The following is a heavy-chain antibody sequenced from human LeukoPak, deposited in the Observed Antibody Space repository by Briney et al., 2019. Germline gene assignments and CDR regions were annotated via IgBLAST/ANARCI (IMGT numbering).Heavy chain of an antibody. J-gene: IGHJ4*02. Sequence: PGGSLRLSCGASGFTFSDYAMNWVRQAPGKGLEWVSTFKTNYNQVYYAESVRGRFTISTDNSKNTAYLQMNSLRVEDTALYYCARSVPDYTRFDFWGQGALVTVSS. CDR1: GFTFSDYA. CDR2: FKTNYNQV. V-gene: IGHV3-23*05. D-gene: IGHD4-11*01. CDR3: ARSVPDYTRFDF.